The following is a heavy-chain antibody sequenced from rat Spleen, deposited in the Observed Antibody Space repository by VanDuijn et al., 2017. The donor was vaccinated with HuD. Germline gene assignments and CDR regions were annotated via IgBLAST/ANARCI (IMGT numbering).Heavy chain of an antibody. V-gene: IGHV5-29*01. Sequence: EVQLVESGGGLVQPGRSLKLSCAASGFIFSNYYMAWVRQAPTKGLEWVATISYDGSSTYYRDSVKGRFTISRDNAKSTLYLQMDSLRSEDTATYYCARLVDWYFDFWGPGTMVTVSS. D-gene: IGHD1-12*03. CDR1: GFIFSNYY. CDR2: ISYDGSST. J-gene: IGHJ1*01. CDR3: ARLVDWYFDF.